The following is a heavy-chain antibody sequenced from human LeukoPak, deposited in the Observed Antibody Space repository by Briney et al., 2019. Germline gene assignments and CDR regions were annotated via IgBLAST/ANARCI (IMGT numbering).Heavy chain of an antibody. CDR2: VYHNGTP. J-gene: IGHJ6*02. CDR1: VGSISSGNW. D-gene: IGHD2-2*02. Sequence: SSETLSLTCAVSVGSISSGNWWSWVRQSPGKGLEWIGEVYHNGTPNYNPSLKSRVTISADTFKNHFSLKLTSVTAADTAVYYCATAPILRGEAGEQYKYGMDVWGQGTTVIVSS. CDR3: ATAPILRGEAGEQYKYGMDV. V-gene: IGHV4-4*02.